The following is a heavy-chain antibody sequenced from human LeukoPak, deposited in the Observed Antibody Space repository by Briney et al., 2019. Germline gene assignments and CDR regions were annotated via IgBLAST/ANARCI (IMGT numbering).Heavy chain of an antibody. J-gene: IGHJ6*03. V-gene: IGHV4-38-2*02. CDR3: AGDQPYMDV. CDR2: IYHSGGT. Sequence: SETLSLTCIVSGYSISSGYYWVWIRQPPGKGLEWIGSIYHSGGTLYNPSLKSRVTISVDTSKNKFSLKLSSVTAADTAMYYCAGDQPYMDVWGEGTTVTVSS. CDR1: GYSISSGYY.